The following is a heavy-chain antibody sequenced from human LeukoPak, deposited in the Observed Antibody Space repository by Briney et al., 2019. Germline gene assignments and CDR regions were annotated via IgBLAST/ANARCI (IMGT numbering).Heavy chain of an antibody. CDR3: ARVYCSSTSCYGTMGY. CDR2: IDPSDSYT. J-gene: IGHJ4*02. V-gene: IGHV5-10-1*01. D-gene: IGHD2-2*01. CDR1: GYSFTSYW. Sequence: PGESLKISCKGSGYSFTSYWISWVRQVPGKGLEWMGRIDPSDSYTNYSPSFQGHVTISADKSISTAYLQWSSLKASDTAMYYCARVYCSSTSCYGTMGYWGQGTLVTVSS.